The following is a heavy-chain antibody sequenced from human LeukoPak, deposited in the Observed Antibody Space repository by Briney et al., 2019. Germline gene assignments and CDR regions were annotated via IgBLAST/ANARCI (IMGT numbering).Heavy chain of an antibody. J-gene: IGHJ4*01. D-gene: IGHD1-26*01. CDR2: VYNSGVT. CDR3: ARAWAF. CDR1: GGSMNSASNL. V-gene: IGHV4-30-2*01. Sequence: PSETLSLTCTVSGGSMNSASNLWTWIRQPPGRGLEWLGYVYNSGVTYHNPSLKSRGTVSLDKSKNQFSLNLTSVTAADTAKYFCARAWAFWGRGLLVTVSS.